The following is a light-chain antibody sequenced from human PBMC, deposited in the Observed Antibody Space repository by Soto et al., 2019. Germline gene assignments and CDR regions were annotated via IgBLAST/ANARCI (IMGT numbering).Light chain of an antibody. CDR1: SSDVGSYNL. CDR3: CSYAGSSTFAV. J-gene: IGLJ7*01. CDR2: EVS. Sequence: QSALTQPASVSGSPGQSITISCTGTSSDVGSYNLVSWYQQHPGKAPKLMIYEVSKRSSGVSNRFSGSKSGNTASLTISGLQAEDEADYYGCSYAGSSTFAVFGGGTQLTVL. V-gene: IGLV2-23*02.